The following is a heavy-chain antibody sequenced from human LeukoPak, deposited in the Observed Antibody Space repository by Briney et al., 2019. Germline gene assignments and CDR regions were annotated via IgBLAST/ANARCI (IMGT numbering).Heavy chain of an antibody. J-gene: IGHJ4*02. Sequence: ASVKVSCKASGGTFNNYAINWVRQAPGQGLEWMGGIIPIFGKANYAQKFQGRVTITADESTGTAYMELSSLRSEDTAVYYCARGWLEATTVVTPYNHWGRGTLVSVSS. D-gene: IGHD4-23*01. CDR2: IIPIFGKA. CDR1: GGTFNNYA. CDR3: ARGWLEATTVVTPYNH. V-gene: IGHV1-69*13.